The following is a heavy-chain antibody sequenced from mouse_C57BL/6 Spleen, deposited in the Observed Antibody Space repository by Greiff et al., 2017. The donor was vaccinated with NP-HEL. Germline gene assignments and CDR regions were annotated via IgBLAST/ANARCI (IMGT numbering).Heavy chain of an antibody. V-gene: IGHV1-72*01. CDR1: GYTFTSYW. CDR2: IDPKSGGT. J-gene: IGHJ1*03. Sequence: QVQLQQPGAELVKPGASVKLSCTASGYTFTSYWMHWVKQRPGRGLEWIGRIDPKSGGTKYNEKFKSKATLTVDKPSSTAYMQLSSLTSEESAVYYCARGDYYGSSYGYFDVWGTGTTVTVSS. D-gene: IGHD1-1*01. CDR3: ARGDYYGSSYGYFDV.